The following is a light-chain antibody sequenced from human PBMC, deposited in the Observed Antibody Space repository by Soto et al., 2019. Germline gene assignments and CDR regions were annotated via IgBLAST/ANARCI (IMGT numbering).Light chain of an antibody. CDR2: EVS. CDR1: SSDLGNHNF. CDR3: SSFAGGDSPVL. Sequence: QSALTQPPSASGSPGQSVSMSCTGSSSDLGNHNFVSWYQQYPGKAPKLMIYEVSKRPSGVPDRFSASKSGNTASPTVSGLQAEDEADYYCSSFAGGDSPVLFGGGTKLTVL. V-gene: IGLV2-8*01. J-gene: IGLJ3*02.